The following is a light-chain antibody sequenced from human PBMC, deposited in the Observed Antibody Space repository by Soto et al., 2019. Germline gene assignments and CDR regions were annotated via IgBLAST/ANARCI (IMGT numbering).Light chain of an antibody. Sequence: EIVLTQSPGTLSLSPGERATLYCRASQSVSSNYLAWYQQKPGKAPRLLIFGASSRATGIPDRFSGSGSGTEFTLPIRRLEPEDFAVYYCQHYGNSLTFGGGTKVDIK. CDR1: QSVSSNY. CDR2: GAS. J-gene: IGKJ4*01. V-gene: IGKV3-20*01. CDR3: QHYGNSLT.